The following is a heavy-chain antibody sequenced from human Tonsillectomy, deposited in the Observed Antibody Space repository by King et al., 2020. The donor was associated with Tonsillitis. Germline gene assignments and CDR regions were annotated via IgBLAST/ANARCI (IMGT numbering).Heavy chain of an antibody. V-gene: IGHV3-9*01. CDR1: GFTFDDYA. D-gene: IGHD3-22*01. J-gene: IGHJ4*02. CDR2: INWNSGSI. Sequence: VQLVESGGGLVQPGRSLRLSCAASGFTFDDYAMHWVRQAPGKGLEWVSVINWNSGSIGYADSVKGRFTISRENAKNSLYLQMNSLRAEDTALYYCATGRDYYDSSGIDYWGQGTLVTVSS. CDR3: ATGRDYYDSSGIDY.